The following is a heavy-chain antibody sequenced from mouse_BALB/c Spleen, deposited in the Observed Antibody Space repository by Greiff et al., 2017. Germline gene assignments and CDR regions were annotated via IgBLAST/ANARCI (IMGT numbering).Heavy chain of an antibody. V-gene: IGHV1-69*01. J-gene: IGHJ4*01. Sequence: VQLQQPGAELVMPGASVKMSCKASGYTFTDYWMHWVKQRPGQGLEWIGAIDTSDSYTSYNQKFKGKATLTVDESSSTAYMQLSSLTSEDSAVYYCARRGNYDAMDYWGQGTSVTVSS. D-gene: IGHD2-1*01. CDR1: GYTFTDYW. CDR2: IDTSDSYT. CDR3: ARRGNYDAMDY.